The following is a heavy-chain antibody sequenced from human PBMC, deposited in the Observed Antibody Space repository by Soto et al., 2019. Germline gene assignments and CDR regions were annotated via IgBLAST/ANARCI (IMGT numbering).Heavy chain of an antibody. J-gene: IGHJ3*01. D-gene: IGHD1-26*01. CDR3: AKMTPYGGNYRVAFDV. CDR2: VTGRSRNT. CDR1: GFTFNNFA. V-gene: IGHV3-23*01. Sequence: EMQLLESGGGLQQPGGSLRLSCAASGFTFNNFAMGWVRQAPGKGLAWISAVTGRSRNTYYADSVKGRFTISRNNFENTVYLQMDGLRVEDTAVYYCAKMTPYGGNYRVAFDVWGRGTMVTVAS.